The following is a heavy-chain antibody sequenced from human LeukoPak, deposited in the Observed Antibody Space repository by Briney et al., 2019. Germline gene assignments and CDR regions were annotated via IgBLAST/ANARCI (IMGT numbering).Heavy chain of an antibody. J-gene: IGHJ4*02. V-gene: IGHV3-23*01. CDR1: GFTFSSYA. CDR3: AKAVTYYYDSSGYYYFDY. CDR2: ISGSGGST. D-gene: IGHD3-22*01. Sequence: GGSLTLSCAASGFTFSSYAMGWVRHAPARGLEWVSAISGSGGSTYYADSVKGRFTISRDNSKNTLYLQMNSLRDEDTAVYYCAKAVTYYYDSSGYYYFDYWGQGTLVTVSS.